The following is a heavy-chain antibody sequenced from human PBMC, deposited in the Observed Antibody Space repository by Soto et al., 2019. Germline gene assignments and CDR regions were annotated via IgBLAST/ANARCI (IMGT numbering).Heavy chain of an antibody. CDR1: GFTFSSYG. CDR3: AREQMVELRPIDQLLYYYGMDV. J-gene: IGHJ6*02. CDR2: IWYDGSNK. D-gene: IGHD1-7*01. V-gene: IGHV3-33*01. Sequence: PGGSLRLSCAASGFTFSSYGMHWVRQAPGKGLEWVAVIWYDGSNKYYADSVKGRFTISRDNSKNTLYLQMNSLRAEDTAVYYCAREQMVELRPIDQLLYYYGMDVWGQGTTVTVSS.